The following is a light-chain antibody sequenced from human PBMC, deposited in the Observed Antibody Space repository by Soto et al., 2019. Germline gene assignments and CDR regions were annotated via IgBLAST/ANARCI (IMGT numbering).Light chain of an antibody. V-gene: IGKV1-5*03. J-gene: IGKJ4*01. Sequence: DIQMTQSPSTLSASVGDRVTITCRASQSISSWLAWYQQKPGKAPKLLIYQASSLKSGVPSRFSGSGSATEFTLTISSLQPDDFATYYCEDYSSSSGLTFGGRTKVDI. CDR1: QSISSW. CDR3: EDYSSSSGLT. CDR2: QAS.